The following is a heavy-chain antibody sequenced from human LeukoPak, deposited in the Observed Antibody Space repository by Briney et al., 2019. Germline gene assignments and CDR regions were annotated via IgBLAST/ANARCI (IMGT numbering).Heavy chain of an antibody. J-gene: IGHJ5*02. CDR1: GGSFSGYY. CDR3: ARDYGSWSYNWFDP. CDR2: INHSGST. D-gene: IGHD6-13*01. V-gene: IGHV4-34*01. Sequence: SETLSLTCAVYGGSFSGYYWSWIRQPPGKGLEWIGEINHSGSTNYNPSLKSRVTISVDTSKNRFSLKLSSVTAADTAVYYCARDYGSWSYNWFDPWGQGTLVTVSS.